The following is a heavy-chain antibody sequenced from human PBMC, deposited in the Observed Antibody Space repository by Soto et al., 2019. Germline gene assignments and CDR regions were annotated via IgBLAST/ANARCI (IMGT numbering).Heavy chain of an antibody. CDR3: VRLDCSGTSCYFYGLDV. CDR1: GFTFTSST. Sequence: MQLVESGGGLVKPGGSLRLSCAASGFTFTSSTMKWVRQAPGKGPEWVSSISSGSSDKYYADSVRGRFTISRDDAKNSVYLQMKGLRAEDSAVYYCVRLDCSGTSCYFYGLDVWGQGTTVTVSS. CDR2: ISSGSSDK. J-gene: IGHJ6*02. V-gene: IGHV3-21*06. D-gene: IGHD2-2*01.